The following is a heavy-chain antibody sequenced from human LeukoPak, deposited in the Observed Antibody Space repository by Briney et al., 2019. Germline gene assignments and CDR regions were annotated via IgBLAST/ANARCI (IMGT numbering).Heavy chain of an antibody. J-gene: IGHJ4*02. CDR2: IDNSGNT. CDR3: ARGPYSYLFDY. CDR1: AGSISTFY. Sequence: TSETLSLTCTVSAGSISTFYWSWIRQPANRGLEWIGYIDNSGNTNYNPSLKSRVSMSVDTSKNQFSLKLSSVTAADTAVYYCARGPYSYLFDYWGQGTLVTVSS. V-gene: IGHV4-59*08. D-gene: IGHD5-18*01.